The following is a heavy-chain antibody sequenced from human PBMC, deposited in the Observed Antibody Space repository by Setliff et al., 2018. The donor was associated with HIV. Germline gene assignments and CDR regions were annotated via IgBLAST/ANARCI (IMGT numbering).Heavy chain of an antibody. J-gene: IGHJ3*02. D-gene: IGHD5-18*01. CDR2: IRSKAYGATT. CDR3: TRDKVDTAMGDAFDI. Sequence: GGSLRLSCAASGFTFSNTWMSWVRQAPGKGLEWVSFIRSKAYGATTDYAASVRGRFTISRDDFKNIAYLHMNGLKAEDTAVYYCTRDKVDTAMGDAFDIWGQGTMVTVSS. V-gene: IGHV3-49*04. CDR1: GFTFSNTW.